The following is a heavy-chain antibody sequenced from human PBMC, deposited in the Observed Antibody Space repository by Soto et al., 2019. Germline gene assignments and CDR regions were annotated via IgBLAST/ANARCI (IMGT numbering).Heavy chain of an antibody. CDR3: AKTRQAPVGTHFFDL. V-gene: IGHV3-23*01. CDR2: VSADGVSS. J-gene: IGHJ4*02. Sequence: GGSLRLSCEGSGFTFSSFAMGWVRQAPGKGLERLSSVSADGVSSFSADSVRGRFRVSRDNSKNTLFLQMRFLRVEDTAVYYCAKTRQAPVGTHFFDLWGQGTQVTVSS. CDR1: GFTFSSFA.